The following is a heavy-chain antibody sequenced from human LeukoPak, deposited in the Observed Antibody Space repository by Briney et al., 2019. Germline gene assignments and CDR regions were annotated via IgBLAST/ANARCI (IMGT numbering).Heavy chain of an antibody. J-gene: IGHJ4*02. V-gene: IGHV3-30*02. D-gene: IGHD6-19*01. CDR1: GFTFSSYG. CDR2: IRYDGSNK. CDR3: AKDLAPIAVAGTAFDY. Sequence: GGSLRLSCAASGFTFSSYGMHWVRQAPGKGLEWVAFIRYDGSNKYYADSVKGRFTISRDNSKNTLYLQMNSLRAEDTAVYYCAKDLAPIAVAGTAFDYWGQGTLVTVSS.